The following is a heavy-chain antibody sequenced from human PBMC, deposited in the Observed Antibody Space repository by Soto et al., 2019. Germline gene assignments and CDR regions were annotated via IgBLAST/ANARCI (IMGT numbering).Heavy chain of an antibody. Sequence: EVQLLESGGGLVQPGGSLRLSCAASGFTFSSYAMSWVRQAPGKGLEWVSAISGSGGSTYYADSVKGRFTISRDNSKNTLYLQMNSLRAEDTAVYYCAKGDIVVVTAIPFWFDPWGQGTLVTVSS. CDR2: ISGSGGST. CDR1: GFTFSSYA. CDR3: AKGDIVVVTAIPFWFDP. V-gene: IGHV3-23*01. J-gene: IGHJ5*02. D-gene: IGHD2-21*02.